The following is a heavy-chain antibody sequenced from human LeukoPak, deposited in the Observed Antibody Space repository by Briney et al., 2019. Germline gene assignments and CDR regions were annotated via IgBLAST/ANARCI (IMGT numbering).Heavy chain of an antibody. CDR1: GHTFTNYD. V-gene: IGHV1-8*03. CDR2: MNPNSGHT. Sequence: ASVKVSCKASGHTFTNYDINWVRQATGQGLQWMGWMNPNSGHTGYAQKFQGRVTITRNTSITTAYMELSSLRSEDTAVYYCATAYLEVGFIAAAGTNWFDPWGQGTLVTVSS. D-gene: IGHD6-13*01. J-gene: IGHJ5*02. CDR3: ATAYLEVGFIAAAGTNWFDP.